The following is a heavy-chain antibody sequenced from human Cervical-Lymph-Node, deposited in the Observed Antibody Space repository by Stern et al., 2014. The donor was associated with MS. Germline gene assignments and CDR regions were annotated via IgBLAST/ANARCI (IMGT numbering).Heavy chain of an antibody. J-gene: IGHJ6*02. CDR1: GYTFSDFY. V-gene: IGHV1-2*02. CDR2: INPKNGGT. CDR3: ARVRGLSV. Sequence: QVQLGQSGTEMKTPGASVKVSCKASGYTFSDFYIHWVRQAPGQGFEWMGWINPKNGGTTYPQKFQGRVTVTRDTSISTVFMELSRLTSDDTAVYYCARVRGLSVWGQGTTVTVSS. D-gene: IGHD3-16*01.